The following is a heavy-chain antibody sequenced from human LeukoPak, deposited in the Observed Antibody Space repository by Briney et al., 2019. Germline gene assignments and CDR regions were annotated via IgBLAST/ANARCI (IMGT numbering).Heavy chain of an antibody. Sequence: GGSLRLSCAASGITFSSHAMRWLRQAPGKGREWVSGMSGRGCSTYYADSVKGLFTISRDNSTHTLYLHMNRLRVENTAVYYCARGSSGIVVRGVAWAWFDPWGQGTLVTVSS. D-gene: IGHD3-10*01. V-gene: IGHV3-23*01. CDR1: GITFSSHA. J-gene: IGHJ5*02. CDR3: ARGSSGIVVRGVAWAWFDP. CDR2: MSGRGCST.